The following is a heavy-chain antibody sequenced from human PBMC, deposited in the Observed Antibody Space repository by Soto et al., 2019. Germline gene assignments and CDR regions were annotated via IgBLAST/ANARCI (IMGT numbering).Heavy chain of an antibody. CDR2: IVVGSGNT. J-gene: IGHJ6*02. CDR1: GFTFTSSA. D-gene: IGHD4-4*01. Sequence: QMQLVQSGPEVKKPGTSVKVSCKASGFTFTSSAVQWVRQARGQRLEWIGWIVVGSGNTNYAQKFQERVTITRDMSTSTAYMELSSLRSEDTAVYYCAADRTTVMSPSYYYSYGMDVWGQGTKVTVSS. CDR3: AADRTTVMSPSYYYSYGMDV. V-gene: IGHV1-58*01.